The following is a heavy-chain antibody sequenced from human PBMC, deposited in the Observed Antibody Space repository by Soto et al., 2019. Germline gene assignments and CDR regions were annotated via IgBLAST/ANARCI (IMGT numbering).Heavy chain of an antibody. D-gene: IGHD4-17*01. CDR1: GFTFSSYG. Sequence: QVQLVESGGGVVQPGRSLRLSCAASGFTFSSYGMHWVRQAPGKGLEWVAVISYDGSNKYYADSVKGRFTISRDNSKNTLYLQMNSLRAEDTAVYYCAKEEMTPVSTHFDYWGQGTLVTVSS. V-gene: IGHV3-30*18. CDR2: ISYDGSNK. CDR3: AKEEMTPVSTHFDY. J-gene: IGHJ4*02.